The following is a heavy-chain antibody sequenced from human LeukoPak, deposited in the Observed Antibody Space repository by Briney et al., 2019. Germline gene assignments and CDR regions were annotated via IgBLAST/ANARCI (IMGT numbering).Heavy chain of an antibody. CDR3: ARSGPSSSWYFWFDP. CDR1: GYTFTGYY. J-gene: IGHJ5*02. V-gene: IGHV1-2*04. Sequence: APVKVSCKASGYTFTGYYMHWVRQAPGQGLEWMGRINANGGGTNYAQKFQGWVTMTRDTSISTVYMELSRLRSDDTAVYYCARSGPSSSWYFWFDPWGQGTLVTVSS. CDR2: INANGGGT. D-gene: IGHD6-13*01.